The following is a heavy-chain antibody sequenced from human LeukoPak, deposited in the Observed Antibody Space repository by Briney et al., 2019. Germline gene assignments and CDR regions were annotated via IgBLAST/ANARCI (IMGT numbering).Heavy chain of an antibody. J-gene: IGHJ4*02. CDR3: ASGVTSSAH. D-gene: IGHD4-11*01. CDR1: GGSISSSSYY. V-gene: IGHV4-39*01. CDR2: IYYSGST. Sequence: SETLSLTCTVSGGSISSSSYYWGWIRQPPGKGLEWIGSIYYSGSTYYNPSLKSRVTISVDTSKNQFSLKLSSVTAADTAVYYCASGVTSSAHWGQGTLVAVSS.